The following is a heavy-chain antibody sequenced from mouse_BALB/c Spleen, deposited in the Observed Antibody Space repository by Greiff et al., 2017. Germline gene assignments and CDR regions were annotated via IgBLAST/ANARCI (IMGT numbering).Heavy chain of an antibody. CDR2: IDPSDSYT. Sequence: QVQLQQPGAELVKPGASVKMSCKASGYTFTSYWMHWVKQRPGQGLEWIGVIDPSDSYTSYNQKFKGKATLTVDTSSSTAYMQLSSLTSEDSAVYYCTRFGYDVGYYFDYWGQGTTLTVSS. CDR1: GYTFTSYW. V-gene: IGHV1S127*01. J-gene: IGHJ2*01. CDR3: TRFGYDVGYYFDY. D-gene: IGHD2-2*01.